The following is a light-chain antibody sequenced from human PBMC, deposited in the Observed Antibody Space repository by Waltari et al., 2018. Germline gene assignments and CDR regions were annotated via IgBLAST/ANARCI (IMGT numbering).Light chain of an antibody. CDR2: GGS. CDR3: VQAIAFPLYS. V-gene: IGKV2-40*01. Sequence: DIVMTQTPLSLPITPGEPASISCRSSQSLLHSNGNTYLHWYLQKPGQSPQLLIYGGSNRASGVPDRFSGSGSGTDFSLKISKVDADDFGVYYCVQAIAFPLYSFGQGTKVEIK. CDR1: QSLLHSNGNTY. J-gene: IGKJ2*03.